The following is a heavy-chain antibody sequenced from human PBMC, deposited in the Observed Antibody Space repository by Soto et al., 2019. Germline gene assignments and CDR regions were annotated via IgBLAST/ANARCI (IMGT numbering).Heavy chain of an antibody. CDR1: GFTFSNYG. Sequence: QVQLVESGGGVVQPGRSLRLSCAASGFTFSNYGMHWVRQAPGKGLEWVIVISYDGNVAYYADSVKGRFTISRDNSKNTRYLQMHSLRTEDTAMYYCAKEGPITNWYFDYWGQGTLVTVSS. CDR3: AKEGPITNWYFDY. J-gene: IGHJ4*02. D-gene: IGHD1-1*01. V-gene: IGHV3-30*18. CDR2: ISYDGNVA.